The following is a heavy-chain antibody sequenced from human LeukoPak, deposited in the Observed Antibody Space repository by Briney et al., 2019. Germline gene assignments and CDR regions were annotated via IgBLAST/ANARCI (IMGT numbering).Heavy chain of an antibody. V-gene: IGHV3-23*01. Sequence: PGGSLRLSCAASGFTFNTFAMSWVRRAPGKGLEWVSGISGNGASTYYADSVKGRFTISRDNSKNTLYLQMNSLRAEDTAVYYCAEAGGLLLYYFDYCGQGTLVTVSS. CDR3: AEAGGLLLYYFDY. D-gene: IGHD2-15*01. CDR2: ISGNGAST. J-gene: IGHJ4*02. CDR1: GFTFNTFA.